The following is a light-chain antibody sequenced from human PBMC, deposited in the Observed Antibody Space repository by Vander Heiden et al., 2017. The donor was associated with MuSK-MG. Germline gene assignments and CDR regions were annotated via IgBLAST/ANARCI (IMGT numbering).Light chain of an antibody. Sequence: AIQLPQSPSSLSASVGDRVTITCRASQGIGSALAWYQQKPGKAPNLLIYDASSLESGVPSRFSGSGSGTDFTLTISSLQPEDFATYYCQQFKSYPITFGQGTQLEIK. CDR2: DAS. V-gene: IGKV1-13*02. CDR3: QQFKSYPIT. CDR1: QGIGSA. J-gene: IGKJ5*01.